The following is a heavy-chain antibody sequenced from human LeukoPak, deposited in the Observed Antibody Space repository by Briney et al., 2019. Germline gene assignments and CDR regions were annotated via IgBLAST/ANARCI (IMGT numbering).Heavy chain of an antibody. CDR3: ARLRERGYCSGGSCSSLDY. Sequence: PSETLSLTCTVSGGSISSSYWSWIRQPPGKGLEWIGYIYYSGSTNYNPPLKSRVTISVDTSKNQFSLKLSSVTAADTAVYYCARLRERGYCSGGSCSSLDYWGQGTLVTVSS. D-gene: IGHD2-15*01. V-gene: IGHV4-59*08. J-gene: IGHJ4*02. CDR2: IYYSGST. CDR1: GGSISSSY.